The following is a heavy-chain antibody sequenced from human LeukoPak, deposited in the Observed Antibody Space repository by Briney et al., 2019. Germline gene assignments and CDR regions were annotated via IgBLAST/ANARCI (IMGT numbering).Heavy chain of an antibody. J-gene: IGHJ4*02. CDR1: GFTFSSYG. CDR3: AKDLASPQIDY. CDR2: ISYDGSDK. V-gene: IGHV3-30*18. Sequence: GGSLRLSCAASGFTFSSYGMHWVRQAPSKGLEWVAVISYDGSDKYYADSVKGRFTISRDNSKNTLYLQMNSLRAEDTAVYYCAKDLASPQIDYWGQGTLVTVSS.